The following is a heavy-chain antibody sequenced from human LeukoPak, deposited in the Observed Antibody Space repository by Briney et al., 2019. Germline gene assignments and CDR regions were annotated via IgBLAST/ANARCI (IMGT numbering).Heavy chain of an antibody. V-gene: IGHV4-59*01. CDR2: ISYSGNT. Sequence: SETLSLTCTVSGGSFSSYYWSWIRQPPGKGLEWIGFISYSGNTNYNPSLKSRVTITADTSKNQFSLKLSSVTTADTVVYYCAASKKYGSGSYYVYYMDVWGKGTTVTISS. CDR1: GGSFSSYY. J-gene: IGHJ6*03. CDR3: AASKKYGSGSYYVYYMDV. D-gene: IGHD3-10*01.